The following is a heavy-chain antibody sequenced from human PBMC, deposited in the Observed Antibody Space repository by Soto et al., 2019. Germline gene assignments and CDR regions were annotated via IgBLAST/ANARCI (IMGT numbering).Heavy chain of an antibody. CDR2: SYYSGST. CDR3: ARDGVSSSWYSYDGRDV. CDR1: GGSISSYY. V-gene: IGHV4-59*01. D-gene: IGHD6-13*01. Sequence: QVQLQESGPGLVKPSETLSLTCTVSGGSISSYYWSWIWQPPGQGLDWIGYSYYSGSTNYNPSLKSRVIRSVVTSKDQFSKKLSSVTAADTAVYYCARDGVSSSWYSYDGRDVCGEGTTVTVSS. J-gene: IGHJ6*04.